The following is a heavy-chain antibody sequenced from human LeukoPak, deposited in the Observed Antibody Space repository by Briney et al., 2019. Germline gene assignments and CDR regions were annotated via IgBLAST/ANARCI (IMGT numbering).Heavy chain of an antibody. J-gene: IGHJ2*01. CDR3: ARKYLAETTTSADWYFDL. V-gene: IGHV4-59*05. CDR2: IYYSGST. CDR1: GASISSYH. Sequence: SETLSLTCTVSGASISSYHWSWIRQPPGKGLEWIGSIYYSGSTYYNPSLKSRVTISVDTSKNQFSLKLSSVTAADTAVYYCARKYLAETTTSADWYFDLWGRGTLVTVSS. D-gene: IGHD4-17*01.